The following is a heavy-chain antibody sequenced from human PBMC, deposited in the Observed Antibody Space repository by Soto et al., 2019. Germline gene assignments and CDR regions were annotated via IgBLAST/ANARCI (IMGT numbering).Heavy chain of an antibody. J-gene: IGHJ6*03. CDR3: ARATGDRDSYYMDV. Sequence: GGSLRLSCAASGFTFSSYSMNWVRQAPGKGLEWVSSISSSSSYIYYADSVKGRFTISRDNAKNSLYLQMNSLRAEDTAVYYCARATGDRDSYYMDVWGKGTTVTVSS. CDR2: ISSSSSYI. D-gene: IGHD2-21*01. CDR1: GFTFSSYS. V-gene: IGHV3-21*01.